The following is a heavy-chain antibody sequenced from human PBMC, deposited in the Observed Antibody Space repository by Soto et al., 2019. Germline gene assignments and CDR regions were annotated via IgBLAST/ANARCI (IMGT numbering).Heavy chain of an antibody. D-gene: IGHD1-1*01. CDR2: VSYEGANT. J-gene: IGHJ6*02. CDR1: GFTFGTYG. CDR3: ARVTPGNNLYYFSGLDV. Sequence: QVHLVESGGGVVQPGGSLRLSWVASGFTFGTYGIHWVRQAPGKGLQWVALVSYEGANTYYAASVKGRFAISRDNSKSTLYLPMDSLRPEDTGVYYCARVTPGNNLYYFSGLDVWGQGTSVTVSS. V-gene: IGHV3-30*09.